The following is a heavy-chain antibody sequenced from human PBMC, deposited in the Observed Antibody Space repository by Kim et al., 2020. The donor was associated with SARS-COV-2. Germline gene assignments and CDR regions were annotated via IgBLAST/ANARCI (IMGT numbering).Heavy chain of an antibody. J-gene: IGHJ6*02. Sequence: KSRGTISVDTSKNQFSLKLSSVTAADTAVYYCARVVGAAGRLYYYYGMDVWGQGTTVTVSS. V-gene: IGHV4-30-2*04. CDR3: ARVVGAAGRLYYYYGMDV. D-gene: IGHD6-13*01.